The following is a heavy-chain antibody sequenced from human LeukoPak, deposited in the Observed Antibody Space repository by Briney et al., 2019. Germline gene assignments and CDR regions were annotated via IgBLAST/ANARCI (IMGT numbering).Heavy chain of an antibody. CDR2: IYPGNSDT. CDR3: ARQGSSLDY. Sequence: GESLKISCEGSGYTFTSYWIGWVRQMPRKGLEWMGIIYPGNSDTSYSPSFQGQVTISADKSISTAYLQWSSLKASDTAIYYCARQGSSLDYWGQGTLVTVSS. CDR1: GYTFTSYW. V-gene: IGHV5-51*01. D-gene: IGHD2-15*01. J-gene: IGHJ4*02.